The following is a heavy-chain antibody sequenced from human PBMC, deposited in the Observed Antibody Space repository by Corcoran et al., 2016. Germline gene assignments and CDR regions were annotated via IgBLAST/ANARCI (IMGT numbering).Heavy chain of an antibody. V-gene: IGHV4-4*07. CDR2: IYSSGST. J-gene: IGHJ4*02. CDR3: ARDYYGDY. Sequence: QVQLQESGPGLVKPSETLSLTCTVSGGSISGHYWSWIRQPAGEGLQWIGRIYSSGSTNYNPSLKSRVTMSVDTSKNQFSLQLTSGTAADTAVYYCARDYYGDYWGQGTLVTVSS. CDR1: GGSISGHY.